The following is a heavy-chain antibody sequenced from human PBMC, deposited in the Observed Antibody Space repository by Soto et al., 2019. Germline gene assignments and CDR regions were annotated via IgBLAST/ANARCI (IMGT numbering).Heavy chain of an antibody. J-gene: IGHJ4*02. CDR2: INAGNGNT. CDR1: GYTFTSYA. D-gene: IGHD6-13*01. Sequence: ASVKVSCKASGYTFTSYAMHWVRQAPGQRLEWMGWINAGNGNTKYSQKFQGRVTITRDTSASTLFLQMNSLKTEDTALYYCTSSLSSAIWGQGALVTVSS. CDR3: TSSLSSAI. V-gene: IGHV1-3*01.